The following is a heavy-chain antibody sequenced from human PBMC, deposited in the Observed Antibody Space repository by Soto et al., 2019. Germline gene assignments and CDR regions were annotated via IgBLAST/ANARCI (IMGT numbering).Heavy chain of an antibody. V-gene: IGHV1-18*01. Sequence: QVQLVQSGAEVKKPGASVKVSCKASGDIFTSYGISWVRQAPGQGLEWMGWISAYNGNTNYAQKFQGRLTMTTDTSTSTAYMELRSLRSDDTAVYYCARDQEGITMIVGGTWGQGTLVTVSS. CDR3: ARDQEGITMIVGGT. J-gene: IGHJ5*02. CDR2: ISAYNGNT. D-gene: IGHD3-22*01. CDR1: GDIFTSYG.